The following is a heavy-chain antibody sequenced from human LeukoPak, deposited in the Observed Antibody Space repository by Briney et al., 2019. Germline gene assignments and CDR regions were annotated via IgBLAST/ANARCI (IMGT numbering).Heavy chain of an antibody. Sequence: GRSLRLSCAASGFTFSSYGMHWVRQAPGKGLEWVAVISYDGSNKYYADSVEGRFTISRDNSKNTLYLQMNSLRAEDTAVYYCARVNPQRPDCSSTSCFVDAFDIWGQGTMVTVSS. CDR1: GFTFSSYG. CDR3: ARVNPQRPDCSSTSCFVDAFDI. V-gene: IGHV3-30*03. D-gene: IGHD2-2*01. J-gene: IGHJ3*02. CDR2: ISYDGSNK.